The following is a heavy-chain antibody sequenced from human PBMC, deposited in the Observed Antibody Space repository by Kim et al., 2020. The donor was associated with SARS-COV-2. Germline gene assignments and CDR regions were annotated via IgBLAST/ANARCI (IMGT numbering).Heavy chain of an antibody. CDR3: VKSSYRSTFDD. D-gene: IGHD3-16*02. Sequence: GGSLRLSCAVSGFTVGDSAMSWVRHAPGKGLEWVSTITETGHNKYYADSLKGRFTISRDDSKNTVYLQMTSLRAEDTALYYCVKSSYRSTFDDWGQGTLVTFSS. V-gene: IGHV3-23*01. CDR1: GFTVGDSA. J-gene: IGHJ4*02. CDR2: ITETGHNK.